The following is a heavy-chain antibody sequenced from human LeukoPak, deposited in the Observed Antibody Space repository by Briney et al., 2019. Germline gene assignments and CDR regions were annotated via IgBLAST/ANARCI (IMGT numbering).Heavy chain of an antibody. Sequence: PSETLSLTCTVSGGSISSYYWSWIRQPPGKGLEWIGYIYYSGSTNYNPSLKSRVTISVDTSKNQFSLKLSSVTAADTAVYYCARDLGAAATSWFDPWGQGTLVTVSS. CDR1: GGSISSYY. CDR3: ARDLGAAATSWFDP. V-gene: IGHV4-59*01. J-gene: IGHJ5*02. CDR2: IYYSGST. D-gene: IGHD2-2*01.